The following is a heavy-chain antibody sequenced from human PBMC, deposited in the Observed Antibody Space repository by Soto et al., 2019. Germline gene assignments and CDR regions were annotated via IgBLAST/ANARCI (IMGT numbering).Heavy chain of an antibody. J-gene: IGHJ4*02. CDR3: ARSSEMRFGELYVDY. CDR1: GGSISSGGYY. V-gene: IGHV4-31*03. D-gene: IGHD3-10*01. CDR2: IYYSGST. Sequence: QVQLQESGPGLVKPSQTLSLTCTVSGGSISSGGYYWSWIRQHPGKGLEWIGYIYYSGSTYYNPSLKSRVTISVDTSKNQFSLKLSSVTAADTAVYYCARSSEMRFGELYVDYWGQGTLVTVSS.